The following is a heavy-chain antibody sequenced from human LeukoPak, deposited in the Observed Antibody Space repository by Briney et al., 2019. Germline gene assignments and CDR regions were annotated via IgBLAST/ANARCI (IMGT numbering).Heavy chain of an antibody. CDR2: IYSSGST. D-gene: IGHD3-9*01. V-gene: IGHV4-39*01. CDR1: GGSISSSHHY. Sequence: PSETLSPTCAVSGGSISSSHHYWGWIRQPPGKGLEWIGSIYSSGSTYYNPSLRTRVTISVDTSKNQFSLKLSSVTAADTAVYYCARVIRTTGYYSNPKSGSFDFWGQGTLVTVSS. CDR3: ARVIRTTGYYSNPKSGSFDF. J-gene: IGHJ4*02.